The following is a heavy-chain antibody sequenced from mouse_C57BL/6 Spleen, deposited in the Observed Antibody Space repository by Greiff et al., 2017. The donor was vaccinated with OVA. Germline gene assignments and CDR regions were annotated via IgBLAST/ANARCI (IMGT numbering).Heavy chain of an antibody. CDR3: ARWGGNTDAGFAC. CDR1: GYTFTDYW. V-gene: IGHV1-53*01. CDR2: INPSNGGT. Sequence: QVQLQQPGTELVKPGASVKLSCKASGYTFTDYWMHWVKQSPGQGLEWIGNINPSNGGTNYNEKFKGKATLTVDKSSSTAYMQLSSLASEDSAVYYCARWGGNTDAGFACRGQGTLVTVSA. J-gene: IGHJ3*01. D-gene: IGHD2-1*01.